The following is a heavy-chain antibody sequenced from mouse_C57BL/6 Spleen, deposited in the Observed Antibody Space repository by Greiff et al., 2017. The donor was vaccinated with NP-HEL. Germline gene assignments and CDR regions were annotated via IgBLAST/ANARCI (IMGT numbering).Heavy chain of an antibody. CDR3: ARSNYGSSYEFAY. D-gene: IGHD1-1*01. J-gene: IGHJ3*01. CDR1: GFTFSDYY. CDR2: INYDGSST. Sequence: EVKVVESEGGLVQPGSSMKLTCKASGFTFSDYYMAWVRQVPEKGLEWVANINYDGSSTYYLDSLKSRFIISRDNAKNILYLQMSSLKSEDTATYYCARSNYGSSYEFAYWGQGTLVTVSA. V-gene: IGHV5-16*01.